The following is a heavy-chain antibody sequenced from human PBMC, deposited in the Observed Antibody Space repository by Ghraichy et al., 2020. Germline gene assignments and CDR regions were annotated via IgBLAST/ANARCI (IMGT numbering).Heavy chain of an antibody. V-gene: IGHV4-34*01. Sequence: SETLSLTCAVYGGSFSGYYWSWIRQPPGKGLEWIGEINHSGSTNYNPSLKSRVTISVDTSKNQFSLKLSSVTAADTAVYYCARGRYSSGWYGAGYMDVWGKGTTVTVSS. CDR2: INHSGST. J-gene: IGHJ6*03. CDR1: GGSFSGYY. CDR3: ARGRYSSGWYGAGYMDV. D-gene: IGHD6-19*01.